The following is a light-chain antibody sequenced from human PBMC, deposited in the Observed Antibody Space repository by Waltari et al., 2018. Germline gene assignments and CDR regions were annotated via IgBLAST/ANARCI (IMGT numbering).Light chain of an antibody. CDR3: QHYLRLPVT. CDR2: GAS. CDR1: QSVSRA. V-gene: IGKV3-20*01. Sequence: EIVLTQSPGTLSLSLGERATVSCRASQSVSRALAWYQQKPGQAPRLLIYGASTRATGSPDRFSGSGSGTYFSLTISRLEPDDFAVYYCQHYLRLPVTFGQGTTVEI. J-gene: IGKJ1*01.